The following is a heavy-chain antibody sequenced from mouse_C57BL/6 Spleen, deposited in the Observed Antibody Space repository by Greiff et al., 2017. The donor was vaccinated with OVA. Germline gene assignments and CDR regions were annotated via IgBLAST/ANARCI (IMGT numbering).Heavy chain of an antibody. D-gene: IGHD2-3*01. CDR1: GYTFTDYY. CDR3: ARRWLLRKGDDAMDY. Sequence: VQLQQSGPELVKPGASVKISCKASGYTFTDYYMNWVKQSHGKSLEWIGDINPNNGGTSYNQKFKGKATLTVDKSSSTAYMELRSLTSEDSAVYDGARRWLLRKGDDAMDYWGQGTSVTVSS. CDR2: INPNNGGT. J-gene: IGHJ4*01. V-gene: IGHV1-26*01.